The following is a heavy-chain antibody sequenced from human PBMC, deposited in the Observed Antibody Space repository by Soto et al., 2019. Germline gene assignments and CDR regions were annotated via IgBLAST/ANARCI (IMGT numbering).Heavy chain of an antibody. D-gene: IGHD3-10*01. CDR2: MNPNSGNT. V-gene: IGHV1-8*01. CDR3: ARGLVGNYYYYMDV. Sequence: GASVKVSCKASGYTFTSYDINWVRQATGQGLEWMGWMNPNSGNTGYAQKFQGRVTMTRNTSISTAYMELSSLRSEDTAVYYCARGLVGNYYYYMDVWGKGTTVTVSS. J-gene: IGHJ6*03. CDR1: GYTFTSYD.